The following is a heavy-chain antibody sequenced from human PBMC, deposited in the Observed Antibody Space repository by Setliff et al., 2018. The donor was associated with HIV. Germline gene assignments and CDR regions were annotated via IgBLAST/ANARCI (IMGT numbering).Heavy chain of an antibody. CDR3: EAATVGETGYYGIDV. CDR1: GYSISSTYY. D-gene: IGHD1-26*01. CDR2: IYQSGTT. V-gene: IGHV4-38-2*01. J-gene: IGHJ6*02. Sequence: PSETLSLTCAVSGYSISSTYYWGWIRQPPGKGLEYIGNIYQSGTTYYNSSLSSRVTMSLDTSKNQFYLKLNFVTAADTAVYYCEAATVGETGYYGIDVWGPGTTVTVS.